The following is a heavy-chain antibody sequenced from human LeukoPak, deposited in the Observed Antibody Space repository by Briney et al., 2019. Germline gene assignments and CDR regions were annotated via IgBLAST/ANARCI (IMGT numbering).Heavy chain of an antibody. CDR1: GGSFSGYY. CDR3: ARVGVTMVRGVIRYNWFDP. V-gene: IGHV4-34*01. J-gene: IGHJ5*02. CDR2: INHSGST. D-gene: IGHD3-10*01. Sequence: SETLSLACAVYGGSFSGYYWSWIRQPPGKGLEWIGEINHSGSTNYNPSLKSRVTISVDTSKDQFSLKLSSVTAADTAVYYCARVGVTMVRGVIRYNWFDPWGQGTLVTVSS.